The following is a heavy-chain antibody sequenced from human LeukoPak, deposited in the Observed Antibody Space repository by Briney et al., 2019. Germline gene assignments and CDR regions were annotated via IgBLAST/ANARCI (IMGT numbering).Heavy chain of an antibody. J-gene: IGHJ5*02. CDR1: GFIFNNYW. Sequence: GGSLGLSCAASGFIFNNYWMSWVRQAPGKGLEWVANIKQNGSKTYYADSVKGRFTISRDDAKNSLYLQMNSLRAEDTAVYYCARIPYSGTWYWFDPWGQGTLVTVSS. V-gene: IGHV3-7*03. CDR2: IKQNGSKT. CDR3: ARIPYSGTWYWFDP. D-gene: IGHD6-13*01.